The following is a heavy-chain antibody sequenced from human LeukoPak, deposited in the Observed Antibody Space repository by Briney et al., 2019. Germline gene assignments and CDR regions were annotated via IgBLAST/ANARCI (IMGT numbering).Heavy chain of an antibody. Sequence: SETLSLTCTVSGGSISPYFWSWIRQPPGKGLEWIGYISYSGSTNYNPSLKSRVTISVDTSKNQFSLQLSSVTAADTAVYYCARDDYRGVTNFDPWGQGALVTVSS. D-gene: IGHD3-10*01. CDR3: ARDDYRGVTNFDP. CDR1: GGSISPYF. CDR2: ISYSGST. V-gene: IGHV4-59*01. J-gene: IGHJ5*02.